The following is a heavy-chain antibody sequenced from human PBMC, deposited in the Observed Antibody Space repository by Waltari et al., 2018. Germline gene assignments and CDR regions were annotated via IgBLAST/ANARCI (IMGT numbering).Heavy chain of an antibody. CDR1: GYSFTSYW. V-gene: IGHV5-51*01. J-gene: IGHJ5*02. CDR3: ARQGGYYYDSSGSDWFDP. Sequence: EVQLVQSGAEVKKPGESLKISCKGSGYSFTSYWIGWVRQVPGKGLEWMGIIYPGDSDTRYSPSFQGQVTISADKSISTAYLQWSSLKASDTAMYYCARQGGYYYDSSGSDWFDPWGQGTLVTVSS. D-gene: IGHD3-22*01. CDR2: IYPGDSDT.